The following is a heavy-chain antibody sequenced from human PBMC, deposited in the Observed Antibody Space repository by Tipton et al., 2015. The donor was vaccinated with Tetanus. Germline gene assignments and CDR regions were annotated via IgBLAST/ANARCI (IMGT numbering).Heavy chain of an antibody. J-gene: IGHJ4*02. CDR2: IKTDGSAT. CDR3: ARGPVAGPFDY. CDR1: GFTFSSYW. Sequence: SLRLSCAASGFTFSSYWMHWVRQAPGKGLVWVSRIKTDGSATIYADSVKGRFTISRDNAKNTLYLQMNSLRAEDTVVYYCARGPVAGPFDYWGQGTLVTVSS. D-gene: IGHD6-19*01. V-gene: IGHV3-74*01.